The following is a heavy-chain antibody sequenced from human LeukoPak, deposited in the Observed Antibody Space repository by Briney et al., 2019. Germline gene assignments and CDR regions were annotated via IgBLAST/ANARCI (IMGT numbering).Heavy chain of an antibody. V-gene: IGHV3-49*04. CDR1: GFTFCDYA. CDR2: IRSKAYGGTT. CDR3: TRRVDYYDSSISLVDGFDI. J-gene: IGHJ3*02. Sequence: PGGSLRLSCTASGFTFCDYARIWVRQAPGKGREGVSFIRSKAYGGTTEYAASVKGRFTISRDNSKSIAYLQMKSLKTEDTAVYYCTRRVDYYDSSISLVDGFDIWGQGTMVTVSS. D-gene: IGHD3-22*01.